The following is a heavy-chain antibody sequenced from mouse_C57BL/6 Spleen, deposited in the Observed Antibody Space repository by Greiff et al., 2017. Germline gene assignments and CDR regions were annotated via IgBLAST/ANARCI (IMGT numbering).Heavy chain of an antibody. D-gene: IGHD2-5*01. CDR3: AREYNSSYYFDY. V-gene: IGHV1-26*01. Sequence: EVQLQQSGPELVKPGASVKISCKASGYTFTDYYMNWVKQSHGKSLEWIGDINPNNGGTSYNQKFKGKATLTVDRSSSTAYMELRRLTSEDSAVYYCAREYNSSYYFDYWGQGTTLTVSS. CDR2: INPNNGGT. CDR1: GYTFTDYY. J-gene: IGHJ2*01.